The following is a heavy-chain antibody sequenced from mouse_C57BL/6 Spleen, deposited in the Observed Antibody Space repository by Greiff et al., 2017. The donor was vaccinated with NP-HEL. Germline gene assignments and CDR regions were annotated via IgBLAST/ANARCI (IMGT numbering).Heavy chain of an antibody. V-gene: IGHV1-53*01. CDR3: ARLDDYGSRFDD. J-gene: IGHJ2*01. D-gene: IGHD1-1*01. CDR1: GYTFTSYW. Sequence: QVQLQQPGTELVKPGASVKLSCTASGYTFTSYWMHWVKQRPGQGLEWIGNINPSDGGTNYNEKFKSKATLTVDKSSSTAYMQLSSLTSEDSAVYYCARLDDYGSRFDDWGKGTTLTVSS. CDR2: INPSDGGT.